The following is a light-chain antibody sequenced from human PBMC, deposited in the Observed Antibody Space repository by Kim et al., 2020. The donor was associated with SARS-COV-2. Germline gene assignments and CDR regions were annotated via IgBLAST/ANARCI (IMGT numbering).Light chain of an antibody. J-gene: IGKJ4*01. CDR3: QQYKNSPLT. CDR1: QSVSSN. Sequence: EIVMTQSPATLSVSPGERATLSCRASQSVSSNLAWYQQKPGQATRLLFYGASTRATGIPARFSGSGSGTEFTLTISSLQSEDFAVYYCQQYKNSPLTFGGGTKVDIK. CDR2: GAS. V-gene: IGKV3-15*01.